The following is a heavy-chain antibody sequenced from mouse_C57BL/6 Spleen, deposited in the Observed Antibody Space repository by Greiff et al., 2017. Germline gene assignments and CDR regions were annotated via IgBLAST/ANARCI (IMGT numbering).Heavy chain of an antibody. D-gene: IGHD2-3*01. Sequence: QVHVKQPGAELVRPGSSVKLSCKASGYTFTSYWMDWVKQRPGQGLEWIGNIYPSDSETHYNQKFKDKATLTVDKSSSTAYMQLSSLTSEDSAVYYCARRYDGYPFAYWGQGTLVTVSA. V-gene: IGHV1-61*01. CDR2: IYPSDSET. J-gene: IGHJ3*01. CDR1: GYTFTSYW. CDR3: ARRYDGYPFAY.